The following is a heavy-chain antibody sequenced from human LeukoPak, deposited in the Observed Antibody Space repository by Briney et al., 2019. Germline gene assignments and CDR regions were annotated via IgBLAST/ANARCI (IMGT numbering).Heavy chain of an antibody. CDR3: ARSGGSSWYYFDY. D-gene: IGHD6-13*01. Sequence: SETLSLTCTVYGGSFSGYYWSWIRQPAGKGLEWIGRIYTSGSTNYNPSLKSRVTMSIDTSKNQFSLKLSSVTAADTAVYYCARSGGSSWYYFDYWGQGTLVTVSS. CDR1: GGSFSGYY. V-gene: IGHV4-4*07. J-gene: IGHJ4*02. CDR2: IYTSGST.